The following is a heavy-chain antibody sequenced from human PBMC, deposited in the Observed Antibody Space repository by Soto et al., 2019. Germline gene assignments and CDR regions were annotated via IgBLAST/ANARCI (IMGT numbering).Heavy chain of an antibody. CDR2: MNPNSGNT. CDR1: GYTFTSYD. D-gene: IGHD5-12*01. J-gene: IGHJ4*02. CDR3: AGGKSRERLRPTYYFDY. V-gene: IGHV1-8*01. Sequence: ASVKVSCKASGYTFTSYDINWVRQATGQGLAWMGWMNPNSGNTGYAQKVQGRVTMTRNTSISTAYMELSSLRSEDTAVYYCAGGKSRERLRPTYYFDYWGQGTLVTVSS.